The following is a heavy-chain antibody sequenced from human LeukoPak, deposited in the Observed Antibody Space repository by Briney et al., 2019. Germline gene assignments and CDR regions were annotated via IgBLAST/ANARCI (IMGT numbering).Heavy chain of an antibody. CDR2: ISGSGGST. J-gene: IGHJ4*02. V-gene: IGHV3-23*01. Sequence: GGSLRLSCAVSGFTFSSYAMSWVRQAPGKGLEWVSVISGSGGSTYYADSVKGRFTISRDNSKNTLYLQMKSLRAEDTAVYYCAKVLMSARYFDYWVQGTLVTVSS. CDR1: GFTFSSYA. CDR3: AKVLMSARYFDY.